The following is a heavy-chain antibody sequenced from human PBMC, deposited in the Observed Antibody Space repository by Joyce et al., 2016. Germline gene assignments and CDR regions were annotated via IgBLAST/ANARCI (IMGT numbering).Heavy chain of an antibody. CDR3: AKDRETSAVLDF. CDR2: ISNDGKNK. J-gene: IGHJ4*02. CDR1: GFTFRSYG. D-gene: IGHD6-25*01. Sequence: QAQLVESGGGVVQPGRSLRLSCAVSGFTFRSYGMHWVRQAPGKGLEWVAVISNDGKNKNYADSGKGRFTVSRDNSKKIRSLQMNSLRPEDTAVYYCAKDRETSAVLDFWGQGTPVTVSS. V-gene: IGHV3-30*18.